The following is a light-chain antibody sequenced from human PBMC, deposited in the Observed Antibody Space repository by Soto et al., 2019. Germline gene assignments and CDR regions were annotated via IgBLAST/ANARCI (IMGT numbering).Light chain of an antibody. CDR3: TSYTRTGATVV. V-gene: IGLV2-14*03. CDR1: SSDVGGYNY. Sequence: QSALTQPASVSGSPGQSITISCTGTSSDVGGYNYVSWYQHHPGKAPELIIYGVTNRPSGASLRFSGSKSGNTASLTISGLQAEDEADYYCTSYTRTGATVVFGGGNKLTVL. CDR2: GVT. J-gene: IGLJ2*01.